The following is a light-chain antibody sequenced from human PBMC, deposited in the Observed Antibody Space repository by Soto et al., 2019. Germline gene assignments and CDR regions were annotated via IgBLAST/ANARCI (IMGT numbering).Light chain of an antibody. CDR1: NIGSKS. V-gene: IGLV3-21*04. Sequence: SYELTQPPSVSVAPGKTARITCGGNNIGSKSVHWYQQKPGQAPVLVIYYDSDRPSGIPERFSGSNSGNTATLTISRVEAGDEADYYCQVWDSRSDHPVFGTGTKLTVL. CDR3: QVWDSRSDHPV. CDR2: YDS. J-gene: IGLJ1*01.